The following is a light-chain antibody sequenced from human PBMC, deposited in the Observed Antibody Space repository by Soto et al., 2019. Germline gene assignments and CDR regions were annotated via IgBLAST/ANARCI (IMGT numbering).Light chain of an antibody. CDR1: QSVSFSY. CDR2: GES. J-gene: IGKJ1*01. Sequence: EIVLTQSPGTLSLSPGERATLSCRASQSVSFSYLAWYQQKPGQAPRILIYGESSRATGIPDRFSGSGSGTDFTLTISRLEPEDFAVYYCQQYGSSPPWTFGQGTKVEIK. CDR3: QQYGSSPPWT. V-gene: IGKV3-20*01.